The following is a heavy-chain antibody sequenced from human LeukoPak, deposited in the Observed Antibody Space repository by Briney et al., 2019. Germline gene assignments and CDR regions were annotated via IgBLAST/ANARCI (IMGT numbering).Heavy chain of an antibody. D-gene: IGHD5-12*01. Sequence: SVKVSCKASGGTFSSYAISWVRQAPGQGLEWMGGIIPIFGTANYAQKFQGRVTITADESTSTAYMELSSLRSEDTAVYYCARAGASYSGYDYDYYYYIDVWGKGTTVTISS. CDR2: IIPIFGTA. CDR1: GGTFSSYA. J-gene: IGHJ6*03. V-gene: IGHV1-69*13. CDR3: ARAGASYSGYDYDYYYYIDV.